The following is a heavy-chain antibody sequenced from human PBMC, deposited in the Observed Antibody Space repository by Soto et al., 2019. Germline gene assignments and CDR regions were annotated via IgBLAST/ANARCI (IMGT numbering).Heavy chain of an antibody. J-gene: IGHJ5*02. Sequence: KPSETLALTCTVSGGSISSSSYYWGWIRQPPGKWREWIGSIYYSGSTYYNPSLKSRGTISVDTSKNQFSLKLSSVTAADTAVYYCARFLNWFDPWGQGTLVTVSS. CDR2: IYYSGST. CDR1: GGSISSSSYY. V-gene: IGHV4-39*01. CDR3: ARFLNWFDP.